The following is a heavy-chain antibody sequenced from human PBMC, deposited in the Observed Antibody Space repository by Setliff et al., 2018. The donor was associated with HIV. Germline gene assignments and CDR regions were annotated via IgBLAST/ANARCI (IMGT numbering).Heavy chain of an antibody. D-gene: IGHD6-6*01. CDR1: GFTFSDFW. Sequence: SLRLSCAASGFTFSDFWMYWVRQAPGKGLEWVANISPEGNKKYYVGSVKDRFTSSRDNAKSSLFLQMSGLRPEDTAVYYCARGQYSSSSGAFDYWGQGTLVTVSS. V-gene: IGHV3-7*03. CDR3: ARGQYSSSSGAFDY. CDR2: ISPEGNKK. J-gene: IGHJ4*02.